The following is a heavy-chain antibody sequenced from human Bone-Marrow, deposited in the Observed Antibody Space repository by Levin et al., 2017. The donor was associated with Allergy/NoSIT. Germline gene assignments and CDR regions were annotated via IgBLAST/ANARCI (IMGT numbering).Heavy chain of an antibody. V-gene: IGHV4-4*02. CDR3: ARDAGKPGGYSGYDFQDAFDI. D-gene: IGHD5-12*01. CDR2: IYHSGST. Sequence: KPSETLSLTCAVSGGSISSSNWWSWVRQPPGKGLEWIGEIYHSGSTNYNPSLKSRVTISVDKSKNQFSLKLSSVTAADTAVYYCARDAGKPGGYSGYDFQDAFDIWGQGTMVTVSS. J-gene: IGHJ3*02. CDR1: GGSISSSNW.